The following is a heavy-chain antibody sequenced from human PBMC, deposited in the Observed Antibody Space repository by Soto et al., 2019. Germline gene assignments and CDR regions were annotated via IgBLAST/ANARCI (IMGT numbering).Heavy chain of an antibody. Sequence: PSQTLSLTCAISGDSVSGNSAAWNWIRQSPSRGLEWLGRTYYRSKWYNDYAVSVKSRITINPDTSKNQFSLQLNSVTPEDTAVYYCARGPPRERAGPHFDYWGQGTLVTVSS. D-gene: IGHD6-19*01. CDR2: TYYRSKWYN. J-gene: IGHJ4*02. CDR1: GDSVSGNSAA. CDR3: ARGPPRERAGPHFDY. V-gene: IGHV6-1*01.